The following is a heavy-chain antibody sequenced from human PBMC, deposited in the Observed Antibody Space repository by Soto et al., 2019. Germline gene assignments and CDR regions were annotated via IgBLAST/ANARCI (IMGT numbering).Heavy chain of an antibody. Sequence: EVQLLESGGGLVQPGGSLRLSCAASGFTFSNSAMSWVRQAPGKGLEWVSAIDGSGASTYYTDSVKGRFTITRDNSKDTLSLQVNSLRAVDTAVYYCAKGYASFRPYYFDFRGQGTLVTVSS. V-gene: IGHV3-23*01. D-gene: IGHD5-12*01. CDR2: IDGSGAST. CDR3: AKGYASFRPYYFDF. CDR1: GFTFSNSA. J-gene: IGHJ4*02.